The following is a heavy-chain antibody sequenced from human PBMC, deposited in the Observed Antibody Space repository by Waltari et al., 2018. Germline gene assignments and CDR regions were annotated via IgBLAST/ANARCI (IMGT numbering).Heavy chain of an antibody. J-gene: IGHJ3*02. Sequence: QVQLQESGPGLVKPSETLSLTCTVSGGSISSYYWSWIRQPPGKGLEWIGYIYYSGSTNSNPSLKSRVTISVDTSKNQFSLKLSSVTAADTAVYYCARDSGSYSAFDIWGQGTMVTVSS. CDR1: GGSISSYY. V-gene: IGHV4-59*01. CDR3: ARDSGSYSAFDI. CDR2: IYYSGST. D-gene: IGHD1-26*01.